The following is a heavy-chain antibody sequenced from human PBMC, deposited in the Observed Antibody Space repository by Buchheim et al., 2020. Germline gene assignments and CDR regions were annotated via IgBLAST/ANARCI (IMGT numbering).Heavy chain of an antibody. V-gene: IGHV3-21*01. CDR1: GFTFSSYS. CDR2: ISSSSSYI. J-gene: IGHJ4*02. Sequence: EVQLVESGGGLVKPGGSLRLSCAASGFTFSSYSMNWVRQAPGKGLEWVSSISSSSSYIYYADSVKGRFTISRDNAKNSLYLQMNSLRAEDTAVYYCARDGASGYNWNDGGVTGFDYWGQGTL. CDR3: ARDGASGYNWNDGGVTGFDY. D-gene: IGHD1-1*01.